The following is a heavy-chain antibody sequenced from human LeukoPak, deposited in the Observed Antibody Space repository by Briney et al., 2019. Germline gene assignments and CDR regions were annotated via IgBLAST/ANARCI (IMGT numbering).Heavy chain of an antibody. CDR2: IYYSGSP. Sequence: GSLRLSCAASGFTFSTYAMSWVRQAPGKGLEWIGYIYYSGSPNYNPSLKSRVTISVDTSKNQFSLKLSSVTAADTAVYYCARGGYYDGNGFSLRHNWFDPWGQGTLVTVSS. V-gene: IGHV4-59*01. CDR3: ARGGYYDGNGFSLRHNWFDP. CDR1: GFTFSTYA. J-gene: IGHJ5*02. D-gene: IGHD3-22*01.